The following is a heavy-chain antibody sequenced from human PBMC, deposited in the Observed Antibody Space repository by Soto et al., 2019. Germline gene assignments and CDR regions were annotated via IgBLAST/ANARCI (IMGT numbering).Heavy chain of an antibody. CDR2: ISWNSGSI. CDR3: AKDNTGDIVVVPAAIGNAFDI. CDR1: GFTFDDYA. V-gene: IGHV3-9*01. Sequence: EVQLVESGGGLVQPGRSLRLSCAASGFTFDDYAMPWVRQAPGKGLEWVSGISWNSGSIGYADSVKGRFTISRDNAKNSLYLQMNSLRAEDTALSYCAKDNTGDIVVVPAAIGNAFDIWGQGTMVTVSS. D-gene: IGHD2-2*01. J-gene: IGHJ3*02.